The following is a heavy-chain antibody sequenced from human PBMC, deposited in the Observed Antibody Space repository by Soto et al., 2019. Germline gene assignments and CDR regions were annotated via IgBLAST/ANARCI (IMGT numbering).Heavy chain of an antibody. D-gene: IGHD7-27*01. CDR2: ISYDGSNK. CDR3: ARETESGDYYYYYGMDV. V-gene: IGHV3-30-3*01. Sequence: GGSLRLSCAASGFTFSSYAMHWVRQAPGKGLEWVAVISYDGSNKYYADSVKGRFTISRDNSKNTLYLQMNSLRAEDTAVYYCARETESGDYYYYYGMDVWGQGTTVTVSS. CDR1: GFTFSSYA. J-gene: IGHJ6*02.